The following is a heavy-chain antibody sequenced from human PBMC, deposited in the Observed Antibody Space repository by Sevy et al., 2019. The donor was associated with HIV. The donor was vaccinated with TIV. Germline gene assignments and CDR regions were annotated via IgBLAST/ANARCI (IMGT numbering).Heavy chain of an antibody. D-gene: IGHD5-12*01. V-gene: IGHV6-1*01. CDR3: ARGANLAFDI. CDR2: TFYRSKWYN. J-gene: IGHJ3*02. Sequence: SQTLSLTCAISGDSVSSNGVPWNWIRQSPSRGLEWLGRTFYRSKWYNDYAVSVRSRITINPDTSKNQFSLQLNSVTPEETAIYFWARGANLAFDIWGQGTMVTVSS. CDR1: GDSVSSNGVP.